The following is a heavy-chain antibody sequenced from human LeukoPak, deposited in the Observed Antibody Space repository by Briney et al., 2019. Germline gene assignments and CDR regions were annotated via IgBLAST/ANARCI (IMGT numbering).Heavy chain of an antibody. J-gene: IGHJ4*02. D-gene: IGHD4-17*01. Sequence: GSLRLSFSASGFPFCSHSMIWVRQAPGRGREWISSISGSSTYIYYADAVKGRFTISRDNDKNSLFLQMNSLTAEDTAVYYCARAPIYGNYLDYWGQGTLVTVSS. CDR2: ISGSSTYI. CDR1: GFPFCSHS. CDR3: ARAPIYGNYLDY. V-gene: IGHV3-21*01.